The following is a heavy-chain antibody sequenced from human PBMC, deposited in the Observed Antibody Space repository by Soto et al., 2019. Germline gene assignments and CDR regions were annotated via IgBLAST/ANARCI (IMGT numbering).Heavy chain of an antibody. CDR3: ARAIFRLDH. D-gene: IGHD3-3*02. CDR1: GYSFSDYA. V-gene: IGHV1-18*01. CDR2: ISVSNI. J-gene: IGHJ4*02. Sequence: QIQLVQSGVEVKKPGASVKVSCKASGYSFSDYAITWVRQTPGQGLEWMGWISVSNIKYAQRFQDRVAMTIDTSTSTAFMELTGLRPNDTAVYYCARAIFRLDHWGQGTQVTVSS.